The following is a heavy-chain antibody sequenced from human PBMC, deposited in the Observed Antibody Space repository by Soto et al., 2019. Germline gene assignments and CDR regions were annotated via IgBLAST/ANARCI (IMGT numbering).Heavy chain of an antibody. CDR2: IYQSGNT. J-gene: IGHJ4*02. V-gene: IGHV4-38-2*02. CDR3: VRGKVNFDY. Sequence: SETLSLTCIVSDYSISSGCHWGWIRQPPGKGLECIGTIYQSGNTYYNPSLKSRVILSIDTSKNQFSLKLSTVTAADTAVYYCVRGKVNFDYWGKGILVTVSS. CDR1: DYSISSGCH.